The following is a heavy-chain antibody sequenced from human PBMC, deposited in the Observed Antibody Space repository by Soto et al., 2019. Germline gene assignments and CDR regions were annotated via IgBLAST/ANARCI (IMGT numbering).Heavy chain of an antibody. CDR2: ISGSGGST. Sequence: GGSLRLSCAASGFTFSSYAMSWVRQAPGKGLEWVSAISGSGGSTYYADSVKGRFTISRDNSKNTLYLQMNSLRSEDTAVYYCAADRATPPYLPGHNWFDPWGQGTLVTVSS. V-gene: IGHV3-23*01. D-gene: IGHD3-16*01. J-gene: IGHJ5*02. CDR1: GFTFSSYA. CDR3: AADRATPPYLPGHNWFDP.